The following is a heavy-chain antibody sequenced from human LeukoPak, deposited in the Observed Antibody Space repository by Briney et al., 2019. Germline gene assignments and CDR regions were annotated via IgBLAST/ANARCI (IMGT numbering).Heavy chain of an antibody. CDR2: IKEDGSEK. J-gene: IGHJ5*02. D-gene: IGHD3-10*01. CDR1: GFTLCRYS. CDR3: ARNGKWFGGGQRFDP. V-gene: IGHV3-7*01. Sequence: GGALRLSCAASGFTLCRYSVSWVRQAPGEGVEGVANIKEDGSEKYYVDSVKGRFTISRDNAKNSLYLQMNSLRAEDTAVYYCARNGKWFGGGQRFDPWGQGTLVTVSS.